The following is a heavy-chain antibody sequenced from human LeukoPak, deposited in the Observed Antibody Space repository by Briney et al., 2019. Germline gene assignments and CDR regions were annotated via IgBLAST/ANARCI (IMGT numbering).Heavy chain of an antibody. Sequence: SETLSLTCTVSGGSISSYYWSWIRQPPGKGLEWIGYTYYSGSTNYNPSLKSRVTISVDTSKNQFSLKLSSVTAADTAVYYCARGHSSLIDYWGQGTLVTVSS. CDR2: TYYSGST. V-gene: IGHV4-59*01. CDR1: GGSISSYY. J-gene: IGHJ4*02. CDR3: ARGHSSLIDY. D-gene: IGHD6-13*01.